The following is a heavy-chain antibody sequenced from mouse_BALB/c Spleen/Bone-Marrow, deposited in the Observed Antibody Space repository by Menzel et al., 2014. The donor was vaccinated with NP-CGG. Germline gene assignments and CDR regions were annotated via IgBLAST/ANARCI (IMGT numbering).Heavy chain of an antibody. J-gene: IGHJ1*01. CDR1: GFTFSDYG. Sequence: EVNVVESGGGLVQPGGSRKLSCAASGFTFSDYGMAWVRQAPGKGPEWVAFISNLAYSIYYADTVTGRFTISRENTKNTLDLEMSSLRAEDTAMDYWARDYYGSSYWYFDGWGAGTTVTVSS. CDR3: ARDYYGSSYWYFDG. D-gene: IGHD1-1*01. CDR2: ISNLAYSI. V-gene: IGHV5-15*02.